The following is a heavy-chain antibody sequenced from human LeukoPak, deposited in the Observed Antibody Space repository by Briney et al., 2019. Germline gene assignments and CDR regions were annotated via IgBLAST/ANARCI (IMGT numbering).Heavy chain of an antibody. CDR1: GGSISSGGYY. V-gene: IGHV4-31*03. CDR3: ARGSGERGAFDI. Sequence: PSETLSLTCTVSGGSISSGGYYWSWIRQHPGKGLEWIGYIYYSGSTYYNPSLKSRVTISVDTSKNQFSLKLSSVTAADTAVYYCARGSGERGAFDIWGQGTMVTVSS. CDR2: IYYSGST. D-gene: IGHD1-1*01. J-gene: IGHJ3*02.